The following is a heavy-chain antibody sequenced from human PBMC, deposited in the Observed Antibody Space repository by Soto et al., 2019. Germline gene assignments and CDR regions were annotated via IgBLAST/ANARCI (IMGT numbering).Heavy chain of an antibody. CDR1: GFNFTPYH. CDR2: MWSDGGAE. CDR3: ARGPLVHWIPFDH. Sequence: QVMLEESGGGVVQPGTSLKLSCVTSGFNFTPYHIHWVRQAPGKGLEWVAFMWSDGGAEYYADSVRGRFTISRDNSKNTLYLQMSSLRVDDTAVYYCARGPLVHWIPFDHWGQGTLVTVSS. V-gene: IGHV3-33*01. D-gene: IGHD1-1*01. J-gene: IGHJ4*02.